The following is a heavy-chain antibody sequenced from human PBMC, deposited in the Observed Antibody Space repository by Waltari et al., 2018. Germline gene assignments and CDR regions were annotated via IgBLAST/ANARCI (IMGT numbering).Heavy chain of an antibody. D-gene: IGHD3-22*01. V-gene: IGHV1-69*01. Sequence: QVQLVQSGAEVMKPGSSVKVSCKASGGTFSRYAISWVRQAPGQGLEWMGGIIPMFGTSNYAQKFQGRVIITADESTSTVSLEVRSLRSEDTAIYYCARGFSYDATGYYYYYWGQGTLVTVSS. CDR3: ARGFSYDATGYYYYY. J-gene: IGHJ4*02. CDR1: GGTFSRYA. CDR2: IIPMFGTS.